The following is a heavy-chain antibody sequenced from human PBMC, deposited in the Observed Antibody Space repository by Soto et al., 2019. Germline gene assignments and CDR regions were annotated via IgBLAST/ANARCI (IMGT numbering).Heavy chain of an antibody. CDR1: GFTFSSYG. D-gene: IGHD3-10*01. J-gene: IGHJ4*02. CDR3: AKDLGTVVRGIVITPGHFHY. CDR2: ISYDGSYK. Sequence: GGSLRLSCAASGFTFSSYGMHWVRQAPGKGLEWVALISYDGSYKYYADSVKGRFTISRDNSKNTLYLQMNSLRAEDTAVFYCAKDLGTVVRGIVITPGHFHYWGQGTLVTVSS. V-gene: IGHV3-30*18.